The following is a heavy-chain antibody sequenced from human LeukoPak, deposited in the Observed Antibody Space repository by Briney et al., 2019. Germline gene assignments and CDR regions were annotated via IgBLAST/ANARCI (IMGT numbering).Heavy chain of an antibody. CDR2: VFYSGST. J-gene: IGHJ4*02. D-gene: IGHD3-22*01. CDR3: ARGRYYDSSGYPHFDY. Sequence: PSETLSLICTVSGGSISSYYWSWIRQPPGKGLEYIGYVFYSGSTNYNPSLKSRVTISVDTSKNQFSLKLSSVTAADTAVYYCARGRYYDSSGYPHFDYWGQGTLVTVSS. CDR1: GGSISSYY. V-gene: IGHV4-59*01.